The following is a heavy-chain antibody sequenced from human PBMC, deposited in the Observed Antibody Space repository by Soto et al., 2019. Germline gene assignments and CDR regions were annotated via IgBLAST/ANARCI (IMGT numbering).Heavy chain of an antibody. Sequence: SETLSLTCAVYGGSLSGYYWSWIRQPPGKGLEWIGEINQSGSTNYNPSLKSRVTISLDTSKNQFSLKLTSVTAADTAVYYCARGGGSMDYWGQGTLVTVSS. D-gene: IGHD3-16*01. CDR1: GGSLSGYY. J-gene: IGHJ4*02. CDR2: INQSGST. CDR3: ARGGGSMDY. V-gene: IGHV4-34*01.